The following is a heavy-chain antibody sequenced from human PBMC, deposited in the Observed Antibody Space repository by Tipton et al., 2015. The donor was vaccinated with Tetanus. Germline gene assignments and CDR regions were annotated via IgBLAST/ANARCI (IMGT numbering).Heavy chain of an antibody. CDR3: ARHSAMPAAIVYYAMDV. CDR2: FFYSGST. Sequence: TLSLTCTVSGGSISGSSYYWGWIRQPPGKGPEWIGSFFYSGSTYYHPSLKSRVTISLATSENQFSLTLSSVTAADTAVYYCARHSAMPAAIVYYAMDVWGQGTTVTVSS. V-gene: IGHV4-39*01. CDR1: GGSISGSSYY. J-gene: IGHJ6*02. D-gene: IGHD2-2*02.